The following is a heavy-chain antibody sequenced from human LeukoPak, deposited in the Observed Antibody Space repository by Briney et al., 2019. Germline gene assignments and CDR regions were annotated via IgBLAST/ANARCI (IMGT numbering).Heavy chain of an antibody. CDR3: AKAIGYCSGGSCYDYYFDY. CDR1: GFTFSSYA. Sequence: PGGSLRLSCAASGFTFSSYAMSWVRQAPGKGLEWVSAISGSGGSTYYADSVKGRFTISRDNSKNTLYLQMNSLRAEDTAVYYCAKAIGYCSGGSCYDYYFDYWGQGTLVTVSS. CDR2: ISGSGGST. D-gene: IGHD2-15*01. V-gene: IGHV3-23*01. J-gene: IGHJ4*02.